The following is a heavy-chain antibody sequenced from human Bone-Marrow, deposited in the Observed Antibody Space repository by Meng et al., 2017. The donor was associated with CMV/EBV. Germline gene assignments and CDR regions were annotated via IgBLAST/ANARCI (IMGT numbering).Heavy chain of an antibody. CDR3: ARGRYSYGYGAFDI. D-gene: IGHD5-18*01. V-gene: IGHV1-2*02. CDR2: INPNSGGT. CDR1: GYTFTGYY. Sequence: ASVKVSCKASGYTFTGYYMHWVRQAPGQGLEWMGWINPNSGGTKYAQKFQGRVTMTRDTSISTAYMELSRLRSDDTAVYYCARGRYSYGYGAFDIWGQGTMVTVSS. J-gene: IGHJ3*02.